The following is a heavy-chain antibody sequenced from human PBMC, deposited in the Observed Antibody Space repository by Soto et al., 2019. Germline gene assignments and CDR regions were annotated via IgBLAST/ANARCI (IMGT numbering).Heavy chain of an antibody. J-gene: IGHJ4*02. CDR1: GYIFINYY. CDR3: ARDLASADY. D-gene: IGHD2-2*01. Sequence: QVQLVQSGAEVKKPGAPVKISCKTSGYIFINYYIRWVRQAPGQGLEWVALFNPMSGSTNYAQKLQGRVTETSDTSTSTVYMELSSLISEDTAVYYCARDLASADYCGPGTLVTVSS. V-gene: IGHV1-46*04. CDR2: FNPMSGST.